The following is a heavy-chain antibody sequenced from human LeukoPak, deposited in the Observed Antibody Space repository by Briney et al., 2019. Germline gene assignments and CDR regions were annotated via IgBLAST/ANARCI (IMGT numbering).Heavy chain of an antibody. CDR3: AKDLQSYCSGGSCYENWFDP. Sequence: GGSLRLSCAASGFTFSSYGMHWVRQAPGKGLEGVAVISYDGSNKYYADSVKGRFTISRDNSKNTLYLQMNSLRAEDTAVYYCAKDLQSYCSGGSCYENWFDPWGQGTLVTVSS. D-gene: IGHD2-15*01. CDR1: GFTFSSYG. CDR2: ISYDGSNK. V-gene: IGHV3-30*18. J-gene: IGHJ5*02.